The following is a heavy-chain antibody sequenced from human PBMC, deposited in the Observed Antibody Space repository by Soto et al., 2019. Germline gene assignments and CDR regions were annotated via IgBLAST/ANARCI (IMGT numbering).Heavy chain of an antibody. Sequence: EVQLVESGGGLVQPGGSLRLSCAASGFTFSSYWMSWVRQAPGKGLEWVANIKQDGSEKYYVDSVKGRFSISRDNAKNSLYLQMNSMRAEDTAVYYCARLLVRFYYYGMDVWGQGTTVTVSS. V-gene: IGHV3-7*01. CDR3: ARLLVRFYYYGMDV. CDR2: IKQDGSEK. J-gene: IGHJ6*02. D-gene: IGHD2-8*02. CDR1: GFTFSSYW.